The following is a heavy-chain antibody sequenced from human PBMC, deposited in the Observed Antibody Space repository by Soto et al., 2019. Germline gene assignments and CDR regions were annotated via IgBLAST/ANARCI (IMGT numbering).Heavy chain of an antibody. Sequence: PSETLSLTCTVSGGSISSSDHYWGWIRQPPGRGLEWIGSMYYSGSTYYNPPPESRVTTSIDTSRNQFSLKLTSVTAADTAVYFCARHNYGVDVWGQGTTVTVSS. CDR3: ARHNYGVDV. V-gene: IGHV4-39*01. J-gene: IGHJ6*02. CDR2: MYYSGST. CDR1: GGSISSSDHY.